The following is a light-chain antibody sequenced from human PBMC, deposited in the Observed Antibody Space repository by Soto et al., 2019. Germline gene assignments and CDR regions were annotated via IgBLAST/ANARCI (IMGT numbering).Light chain of an antibody. Sequence: QAVVTQEPSVTVSPGGTVTLTCGSSTGAVTSGHYPYWFQQKPGQAPRTLIYDTSNKHSWTPARFSGSLLGGKAALTLSGAQHEDEAEYYCLLSYSGAHVVFGGGTKLTVL. CDR3: LLSYSGAHVV. CDR2: DTS. CDR1: TGAVTSGHY. V-gene: IGLV7-46*01. J-gene: IGLJ2*01.